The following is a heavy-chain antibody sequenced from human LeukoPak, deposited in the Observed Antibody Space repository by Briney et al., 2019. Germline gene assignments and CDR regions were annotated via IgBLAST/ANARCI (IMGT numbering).Heavy chain of an antibody. Sequence: GGSLRLSCTASGFTFGDYAMSWVRQAPGKGLEWVGFIRSKAYGGTTEYAASVKGRFTISRDDSKSIAYLQMNSLKTEDTAVYYCIGWGVEAGGFDYWGQGTLVTVSS. CDR1: GFTFGDYA. D-gene: IGHD3-16*01. J-gene: IGHJ4*02. V-gene: IGHV3-49*04. CDR2: IRSKAYGGTT. CDR3: IGWGVEAGGFDY.